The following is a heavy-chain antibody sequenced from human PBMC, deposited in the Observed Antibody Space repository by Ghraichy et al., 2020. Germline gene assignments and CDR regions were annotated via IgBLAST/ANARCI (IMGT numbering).Heavy chain of an antibody. J-gene: IGHJ6*03. CDR2: INHSGST. D-gene: IGHD1-26*01. Sequence: TLSLTCAVYGGSFSGCYWSWIRQPPGKGLEWIGEINHSGSTNYNPSLKSRVTISVDTSKNQFSLKLNSVTAADTAVYYCARVGGTTTVYNYYYMDVWGKGTTVTVSS. CDR3: ARVGGTTTVYNYYYMDV. V-gene: IGHV4-34*01. CDR1: GGSFSGCY.